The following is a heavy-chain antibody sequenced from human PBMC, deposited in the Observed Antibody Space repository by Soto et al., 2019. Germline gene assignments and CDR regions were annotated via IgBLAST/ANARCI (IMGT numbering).Heavy chain of an antibody. Sequence: PGGSLRLSCAASGFPFSSYAMSWVRQAPGKGLEWVSAISGSGGSTYYADSVKGRFTISRDNSKNTLYLQMNSLRAEDTAVYYCAKDPGRGSSWPRGWFDPWGQGTLVTVSS. J-gene: IGHJ5*02. CDR2: ISGSGGST. V-gene: IGHV3-23*01. D-gene: IGHD6-13*01. CDR1: GFPFSSYA. CDR3: AKDPGRGSSWPRGWFDP.